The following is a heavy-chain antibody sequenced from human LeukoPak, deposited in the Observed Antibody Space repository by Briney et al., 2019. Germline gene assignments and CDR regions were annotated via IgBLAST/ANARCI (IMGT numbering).Heavy chain of an antibody. V-gene: IGHV3-74*01. CDR1: GFSFSSSW. Sequence: GGSLRLSCAASGFSFSSSWMHWVRQTPGQGLMWVSRIKSDGGRTTYADSVKGRFTISRDNAKSTLYLQMNSLRAEDSAVYYCARDRPHITEPSGWFDPWGQGTLVTVSS. D-gene: IGHD3-10*01. J-gene: IGHJ5*02. CDR3: ARDRPHITEPSGWFDP. CDR2: IKSDGGRT.